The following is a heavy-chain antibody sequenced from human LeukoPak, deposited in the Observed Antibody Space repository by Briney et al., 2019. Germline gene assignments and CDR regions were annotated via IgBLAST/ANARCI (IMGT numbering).Heavy chain of an antibody. CDR1: GGSFSGYY. Sequence: SETLSLTCAVYGGSFSGYYWTWIRQPPGKGPEWIGEINYSGRTNYNPSLKSRVTISVDTSRNQFSLKVSSVTAADTAVYYCARNGDYSADSWGQGTLLTVSS. CDR3: ARNGDYSADS. J-gene: IGHJ4*02. V-gene: IGHV4-34*01. CDR2: INYSGRT. D-gene: IGHD4-17*01.